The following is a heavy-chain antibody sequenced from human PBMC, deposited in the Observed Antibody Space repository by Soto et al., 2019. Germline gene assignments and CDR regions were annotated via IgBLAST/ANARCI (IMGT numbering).Heavy chain of an antibody. CDR2: IIPIFGTA. CDR3: AREGFSGGSCYSLGRRTDNYYCCYGRDG. V-gene: IGHV1-69*13. J-gene: IGHJ6*02. CDR1: GGTFSSYA. D-gene: IGHD2-15*01. Sequence: SVKVSCKASGGTFSSYAISWVRQAPGQGLEWMGGIIPIFGTANYAQKFQGRVTITADESTSTAYMELSSLRSEDTAVYYCAREGFSGGSCYSLGRRTDNYYCCYGRDGWGQETTVTISS.